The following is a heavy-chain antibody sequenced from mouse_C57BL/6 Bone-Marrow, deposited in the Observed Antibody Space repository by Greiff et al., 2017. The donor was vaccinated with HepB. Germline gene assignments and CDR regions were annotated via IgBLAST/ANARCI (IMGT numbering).Heavy chain of an antibody. CDR2: INPNNGGT. J-gene: IGHJ4*01. V-gene: IGHV1-18*01. Sequence: VQLKESGPELVKPGASVKIPCKASGYTFTDYNMDWVKQSHGKSLEWIGDINPNNGGTIYNQKFKGKATLTVDKSSSTAYMELRSLTSEDTAVYYCARGDYGSSPPMDYWGQGTSVTVSS. CDR1: GYTFTDYN. D-gene: IGHD1-1*01. CDR3: ARGDYGSSPPMDY.